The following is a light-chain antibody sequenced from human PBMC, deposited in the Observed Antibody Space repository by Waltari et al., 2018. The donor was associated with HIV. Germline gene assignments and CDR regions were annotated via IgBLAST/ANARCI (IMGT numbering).Light chain of an antibody. CDR3: LQSLHTPRFS. CDR1: QSLLHNNGNTY. J-gene: IGKJ3*01. CDR2: LAS. V-gene: IGKV2-28*01. Sequence: EIVLTQSPLSLPVAPGESASISCRASQSLLHNNGNTYLDWYVQQPGQSPQLLIYLASHRTSGVPERFSGSGSGTNFTMKITRVEAEDVGTYYCLQSLHTPRFSFGPGTKVDI.